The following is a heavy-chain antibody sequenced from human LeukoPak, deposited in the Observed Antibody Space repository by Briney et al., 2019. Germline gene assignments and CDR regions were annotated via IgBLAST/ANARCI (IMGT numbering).Heavy chain of an antibody. J-gene: IGHJ5*02. CDR2: IYYTGST. Sequence: SETLSLTCTVSGASISSYYWSWIRQPPGKGLEWIGYIYYTGSTNYNPSLKSRVTISVDTSKNQFSLNLSSVTAADTAVYYCARQGRGSGWFLPWGQGTLVTVPS. V-gene: IGHV4-59*08. CDR3: ARQGRGSGWFLP. D-gene: IGHD6-19*01. CDR1: GASISSYY.